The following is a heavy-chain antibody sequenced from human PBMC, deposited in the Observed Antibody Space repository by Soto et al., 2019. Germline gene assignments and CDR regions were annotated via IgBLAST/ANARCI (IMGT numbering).Heavy chain of an antibody. CDR2: IRSKAYGGTT. J-gene: IGHJ4*02. D-gene: IGHD2-15*01. CDR1: GFTFGDYA. V-gene: IGHV3-49*03. Sequence: GGSLRLSCTASGFTFGDYAMSWFRQAPGKGLEWVGFIRSKAYGGTTEYAASVKGRFTISRDDSKSIAYLQMNSLKTEDTAVYYCTRVGIVVVVAAKPFFFDYWGQGTLVTVSS. CDR3: TRVGIVVVVAAKPFFFDY.